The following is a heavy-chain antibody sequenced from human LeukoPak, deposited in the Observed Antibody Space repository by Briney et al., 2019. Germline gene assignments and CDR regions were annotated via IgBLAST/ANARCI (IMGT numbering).Heavy chain of an antibody. CDR2: ISSGSSTI. V-gene: IGHV3-48*01. Sequence: GGSLRLSCAASGFTFSSYSMNWVRQAPGKGLEWVSYISSGSSTIYYADSVKGRFTISRDNAKNSLYLQMNSLRAEDTAVYYCARAGYCSSTSCSLYFDYWGQGTLVTVSS. J-gene: IGHJ4*02. D-gene: IGHD2-2*01. CDR3: ARAGYCSSTSCSLYFDY. CDR1: GFTFSSYS.